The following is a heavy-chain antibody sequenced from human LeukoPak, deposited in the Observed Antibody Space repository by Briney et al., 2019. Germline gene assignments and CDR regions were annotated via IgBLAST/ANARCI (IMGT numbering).Heavy chain of an antibody. Sequence: ASVKVSCKASGYTFTSYYMHWVRQAPGQGLEWMGIINPSGGSTSYAQKFQGRVTMTRDTSTSTVYMELSSLRSEDTAVYYCAREGIAVAVRMAFDIWGQGTMVTVSS. CDR2: INPSGGST. V-gene: IGHV1-46*01. D-gene: IGHD6-19*01. CDR1: GYTFTSYY. CDR3: AREGIAVAVRMAFDI. J-gene: IGHJ3*02.